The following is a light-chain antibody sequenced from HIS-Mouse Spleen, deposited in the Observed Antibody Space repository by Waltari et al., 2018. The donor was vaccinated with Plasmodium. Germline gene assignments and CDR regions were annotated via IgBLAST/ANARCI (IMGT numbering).Light chain of an antibody. Sequence: SYELTQPPSVSVSPGQTARITCSGDALPKKYAYWYQQKSGQAPVLVIYEDSKRPSGIPERCSCSSSGTMATWTISGAQVEDEADYYCYSTDSSGNHRVFGGGTKLTVL. J-gene: IGLJ3*02. V-gene: IGLV3-10*01. CDR2: EDS. CDR3: YSTDSSGNHRV. CDR1: ALPKKY.